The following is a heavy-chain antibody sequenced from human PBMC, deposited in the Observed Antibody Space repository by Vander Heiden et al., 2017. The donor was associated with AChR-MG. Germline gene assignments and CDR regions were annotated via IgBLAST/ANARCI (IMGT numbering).Heavy chain of an antibody. D-gene: IGHD4-17*01. CDR2: IYPVDSDT. Sequence: EVQLVQSGGEVKKAGEALTFSCKGSGYSVSSDWIGWGGQMPGKGLEWRGIIYPVDSDTGYSPSLQGQVTISADKSISTAYLQWSSLQASDTAMHYCAGEADYGFDYWGQGTLVTVSS. CDR1: GYSVSSDW. J-gene: IGHJ4*02. CDR3: AGEADYGFDY. V-gene: IGHV5-51*03.